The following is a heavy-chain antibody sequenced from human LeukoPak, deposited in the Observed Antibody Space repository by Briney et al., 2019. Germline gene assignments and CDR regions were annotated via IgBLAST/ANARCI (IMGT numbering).Heavy chain of an antibody. CDR2: ISGRGRST. D-gene: IGHD3-16*02. CDR1: GFTFSNYV. V-gene: IGHV3-23*01. J-gene: IGHJ4*02. CDR3: ARSYYDYVWGSYRTDY. Sequence: GGSLRLSCAASGFTFSNYVMNWVRQAPGKGLEWVSAISGRGRSTFYADSVKGRFTISRDNAKNSLYLQMNSLRAEDTAVYYCARSYYDYVWGSYRTDYWGQGTLVTVSS.